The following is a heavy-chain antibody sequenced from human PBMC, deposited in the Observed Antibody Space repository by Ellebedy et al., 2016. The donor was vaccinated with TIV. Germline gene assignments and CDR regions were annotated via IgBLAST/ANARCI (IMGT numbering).Heavy chain of an antibody. V-gene: IGHV3-11*01. CDR3: ARISSGRSFYGMDV. D-gene: IGHD6-19*01. CDR2: ISDSGSMI. CDR1: GFSSSDYY. J-gene: IGHJ6*02. Sequence: GGSLRLXXAASGFSSSDYYMSWIRQAPGKGLEWVSYISDSGSMIHYADPVKGRFTISRDNSKDSLYLQMNNLRAEDTAVYYRARISSGRSFYGMDVWGQGTTVTVSS.